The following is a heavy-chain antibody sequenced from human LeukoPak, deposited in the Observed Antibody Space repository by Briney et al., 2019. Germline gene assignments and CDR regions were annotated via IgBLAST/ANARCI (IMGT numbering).Heavy chain of an antibody. CDR2: IRYDGSNK. D-gene: IGHD5-18*01. CDR1: GFTFSSYG. Sequence: GGSLRLSCAASGFTFSSYGMHWVRQAPGKGLEWVAFIRYDGSNKYYADSVKGRFTISRDNSKNTLYLQMNSLRAEDTAVYYCAKADTAMVRDAFDTWGQGTMVTASS. CDR3: AKADTAMVRDAFDT. V-gene: IGHV3-30*02. J-gene: IGHJ3*02.